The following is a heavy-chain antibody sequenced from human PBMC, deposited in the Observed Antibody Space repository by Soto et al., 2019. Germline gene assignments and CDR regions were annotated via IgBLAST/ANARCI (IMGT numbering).Heavy chain of an antibody. V-gene: IGHV3-23*01. CDR2: ISGSGGST. Sequence: GGSLRLSCAASGFTFSSYAMSWVRQAPGKGLEWVSAISGSGGSTYYADSVKGRFTSSRDNSKNTLYLQMNSLRAEDTAVYYCAKDQRYYDSSGYYYYFDYWGQGTLVTVSS. CDR1: GFTFSSYA. CDR3: AKDQRYYDSSGYYYYFDY. J-gene: IGHJ4*02. D-gene: IGHD3-22*01.